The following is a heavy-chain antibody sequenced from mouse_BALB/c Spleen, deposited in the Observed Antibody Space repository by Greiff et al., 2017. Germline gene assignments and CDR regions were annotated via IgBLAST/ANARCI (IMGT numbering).Heavy chain of an antibody. J-gene: IGHJ3*01. CDR2: IWAGGST. CDR1: GFSLTSYG. Sequence: VKLMESGPGLVAPSQSLSITCTVSGFSLTSYGVHWVRQPPGKGLEWLGVIWAGGSTNYNSALMSRLSISKDNSKSQVFLKMNSLQTDDTAMYYCASALTGTEWFAYWGQGTLVTVSA. CDR3: ASALTGTEWFAY. V-gene: IGHV2-9*02. D-gene: IGHD4-1*01.